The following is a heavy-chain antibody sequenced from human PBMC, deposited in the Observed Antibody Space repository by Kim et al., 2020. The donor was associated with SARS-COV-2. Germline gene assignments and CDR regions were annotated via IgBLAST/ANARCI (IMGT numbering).Heavy chain of an antibody. CDR1: GFTFFGHA. Sequence: GGSLRLSCTTSGFTFFGHAMSWVRQAPGKGLEWVSSIDGSDGTTYYVDSVTGRFSISRDDSRNTLYLQMSALRADDTATYYCLKGGWGWIWDYWGQGTLVTVSS. V-gene: IGHV3-23*01. CDR2: IDGSDGTT. D-gene: IGHD2-21*01. CDR3: LKGGWGWIWDY. J-gene: IGHJ4*02.